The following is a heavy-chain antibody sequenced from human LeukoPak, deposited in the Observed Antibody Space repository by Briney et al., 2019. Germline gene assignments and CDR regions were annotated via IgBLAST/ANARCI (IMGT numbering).Heavy chain of an antibody. D-gene: IGHD3-10*01. V-gene: IGHV3-7*01. CDR2: IKQDGGEK. CDR3: ARDRGFGQADV. Sequence: GGSLTLSCAAPGFTFSGYWISWLRQAPGEGRGWVANIKQDGGEKYYVDSVKGRFTISRDNAKNSLYLQMNSLRAEDTAVYYCARDRGFGQADVWGKGTTVTVSS. J-gene: IGHJ6*04. CDR1: GFTFSGYW.